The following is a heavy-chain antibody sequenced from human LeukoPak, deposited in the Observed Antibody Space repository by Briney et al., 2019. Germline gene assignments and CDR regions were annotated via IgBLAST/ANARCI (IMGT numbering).Heavy chain of an antibody. CDR2: MNPSCGYT. CDR1: GYTVTRYD. D-gene: IGHD2-21*02. CDR3: ARALPKTAAAPYYMDV. J-gene: IGHJ6*03. V-gene: IGHV1-8*01. Sequence: WASVKVSCKASGYTVTRYDIIWLRQATGQGLDWMGWMNPSCGYTGYAQKFQGRVTMSRDTSISTAYMELSSLRSEDSAVYYCARALPKTAAAPYYMDVWGKGTTVTVSS.